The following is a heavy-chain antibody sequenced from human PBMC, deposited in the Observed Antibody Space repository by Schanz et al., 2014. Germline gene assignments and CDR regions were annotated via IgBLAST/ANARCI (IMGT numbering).Heavy chain of an antibody. Sequence: QIQLVQSGPEVKKPGATVKVSCKASGYIFINSGISWVRQAPGQGLEWMGWISVYNHNKEYDQKFQGRVTMTTDTSTSTAYMALTDLRSDDTVVYYCARDRRFFDRDDLYYFDSWGQGTLVNVSS. CDR1: GYIFINSG. J-gene: IGHJ4*02. CDR2: ISVYNHNK. D-gene: IGHD3-3*01. CDR3: ARDRRFFDRDDLYYFDS. V-gene: IGHV1-18*01.